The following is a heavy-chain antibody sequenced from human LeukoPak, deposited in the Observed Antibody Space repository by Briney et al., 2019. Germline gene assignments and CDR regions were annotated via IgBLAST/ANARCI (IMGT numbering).Heavy chain of an antibody. CDR3: ARDTRIVGATGFDY. D-gene: IGHD1-26*01. CDR1: GGSIINYY. J-gene: IGHJ4*02. V-gene: IGHV4-59*01. CDR2: IHFGGST. Sequence: PSETLSLTCTVSGGSIINYYWSWIRQPPGKGLEWIGYIHFGGSTNYNPSLKSRVTISVDTSKNQFSLKLTSVTAADTAVYYCARDTRIVGATGFDYWGQGTLVTVSS.